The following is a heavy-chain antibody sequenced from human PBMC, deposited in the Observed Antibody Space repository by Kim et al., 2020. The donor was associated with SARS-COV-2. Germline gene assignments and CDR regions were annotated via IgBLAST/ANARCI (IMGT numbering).Heavy chain of an antibody. CDR3: ASESRITMTSLGLSHYYYGMDV. D-gene: IGHD3-22*01. J-gene: IGHJ6*02. Sequence: ASVKVSCKASGYTFTGYYMHWVRQAPGQGLEWMGRINPNSGGTNYAQKFQGRVTMTRDTSISTAYMELSRLRSDDTAVYYCASESRITMTSLGLSHYYYGMDVWGQGTTVTVSS. CDR1: GYTFTGYY. V-gene: IGHV1-2*06. CDR2: INPNSGGT.